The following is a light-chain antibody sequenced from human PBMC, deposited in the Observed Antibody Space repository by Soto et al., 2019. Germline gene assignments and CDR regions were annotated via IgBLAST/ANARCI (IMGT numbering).Light chain of an antibody. CDR2: GAS. CDR1: QRLSPTY. Sequence: EIVWTQSPGTRSLSQGERATLSCRASQRLSPTYLAWYQQRPGQAPRLLIYGASNRATGIPDRFSGSGSWTHVTHIIRSREPEDVDVDYFRQYDLSPRPFGGGTKVA. V-gene: IGKV3-20*01. J-gene: IGKJ4*02. CDR3: RQYDLSPRP.